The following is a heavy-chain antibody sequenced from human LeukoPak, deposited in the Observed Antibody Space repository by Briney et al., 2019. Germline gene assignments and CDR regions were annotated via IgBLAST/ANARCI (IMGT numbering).Heavy chain of an antibody. Sequence: SVKVSCKASGGTFSSYAISWVRQAPGQGLEWMGRIIPIFGIANYAQKFQGRVTIIADKSTSTAYMELRSLRSEDTAVYYCARSLLFGSGSYYGYPHRGWDVWGQGTTVTVSS. J-gene: IGHJ6*02. CDR2: IIPIFGIA. CDR1: GGTFSSYA. CDR3: ARSLLFGSGSYYGYPHRGWDV. V-gene: IGHV1-69*04. D-gene: IGHD3-10*01.